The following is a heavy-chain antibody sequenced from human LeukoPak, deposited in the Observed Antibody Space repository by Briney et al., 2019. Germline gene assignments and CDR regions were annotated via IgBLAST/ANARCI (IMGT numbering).Heavy chain of an antibody. CDR2: ISYDGSNK. CDR1: GFTFSSYG. D-gene: IGHD3-10*01. CDR3: AKDGWFGAMDY. V-gene: IGHV3-30*18. J-gene: IGHJ4*02. Sequence: TGGSLRLSCAASGFTFSSYGMHWVRQAPGKGLEWVAVISYDGSNKYYADSVKGRFTISRDNSKNTLYLQMNSLRAEDTAVYYCAKDGWFGAMDYRGQGTLVTVSS.